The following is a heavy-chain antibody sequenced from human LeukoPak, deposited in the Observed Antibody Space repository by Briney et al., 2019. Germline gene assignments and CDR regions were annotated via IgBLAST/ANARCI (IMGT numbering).Heavy chain of an antibody. J-gene: IGHJ4*02. V-gene: IGHV7-4-1*02. D-gene: IGHD1-14*01. CDR2: ISTNTGNP. CDR1: GYTFTGYY. Sequence: ASVKVSCKASGYTFTGYYMHWVRQAPGQGLEWMGWISTNTGNPTYAQGFTGRFVFSLDTSVSTAYLQISSLKAEDTAVYYCARMSEPNGGHGDYWGQGTLVTVSS. CDR3: ARMSEPNGGHGDY.